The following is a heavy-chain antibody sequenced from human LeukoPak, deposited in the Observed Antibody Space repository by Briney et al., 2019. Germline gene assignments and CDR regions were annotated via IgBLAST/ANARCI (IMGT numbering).Heavy chain of an antibody. CDR3: ARYGDSDYYYYGMDV. V-gene: IGHV4-39*02. J-gene: IGHJ6*02. CDR2: VYYGRSP. CDR1: GDSISRSTYY. D-gene: IGHD4-17*01. Sequence: SETLSLTCTVSGDSISRSTYYWAWIRQPPGKGLEWIGSVYYGRSPYFNPSLESRATISVDTSKNHFSLKLSSVTAADTAVYYRARYGDSDYYYYGMDVWGQGTTVTVSS.